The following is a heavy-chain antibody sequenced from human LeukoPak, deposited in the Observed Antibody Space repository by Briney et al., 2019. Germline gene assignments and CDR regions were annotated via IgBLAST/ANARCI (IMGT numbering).Heavy chain of an antibody. CDR3: ARGPLTGYSSGWYPNYLTS. CDR2: ISYDGSNK. J-gene: IGHJ5*02. CDR1: GFTFSSYA. D-gene: IGHD6-19*01. V-gene: IGHV3-30-3*01. Sequence: PGGSLRLSCAASGFTFSSYAMHWVRQAPGKGLEWVAVISYDGSNKYYADSVKGRFTISRDNSKNTLYLQMNSLRAEDTAVYYCARGPLTGYSSGWYPNYLTSWGQGTLVTVSS.